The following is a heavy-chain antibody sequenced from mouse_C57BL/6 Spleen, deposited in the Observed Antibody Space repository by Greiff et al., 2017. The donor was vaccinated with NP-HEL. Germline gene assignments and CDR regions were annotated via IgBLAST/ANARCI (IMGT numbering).Heavy chain of an antibody. CDR2: IYPSSGNT. J-gene: IGHJ4*01. CDR1: GYTFTSYG. CDR3: TWDITTVVARAMDY. V-gene: IGHV1-81*01. Sequence: QVQLQQSGAELARPGASVKLSCKASGYTFTSYGISWVRQRTGQGLEWIGEIYPSSGNTYYNEKFKGKATLTADKSSSTAYMELRRLTSEDSAVYFCTWDITTVVARAMDYWGQGTSVTVSS. D-gene: IGHD1-1*01.